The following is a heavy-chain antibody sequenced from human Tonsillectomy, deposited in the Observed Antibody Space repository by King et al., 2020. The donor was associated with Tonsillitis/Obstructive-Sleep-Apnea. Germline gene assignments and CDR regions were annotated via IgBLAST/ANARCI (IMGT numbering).Heavy chain of an antibody. CDR2: ISYYGSNK. D-gene: IGHD7-27*01. Sequence: VQLVESGGGVVQPGRSLRLSCAASGFTFSSYAMHWVRQAPGKGLEWVAVISYYGSNKYYADSVKGRFTISRDNSKNTLYLQMNSLRAEDTAVYYCARDLPEELGVFDYWGQGTLVTVSS. CDR3: ARDLPEELGVFDY. CDR1: GFTFSSYA. J-gene: IGHJ4*02. V-gene: IGHV3-30*01.